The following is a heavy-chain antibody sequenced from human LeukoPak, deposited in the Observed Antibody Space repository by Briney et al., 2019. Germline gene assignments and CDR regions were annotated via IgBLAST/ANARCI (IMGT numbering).Heavy chain of an antibody. CDR2: IWYDGSNK. V-gene: IGHV3-33*01. CDR3: ARDLYYYDSSGYYLDY. D-gene: IGHD3-22*01. J-gene: IGHJ4*02. Sequence: GGSLRLSCAASGFTFSSYGMHWVRQAPGKGLEWVAVIWYDGSNKYYADSVKGRFTISRDNFKNTLYLQMNSLRAEDTAVYYCARDLYYYDSSGYYLDYWGQGTLVTVSS. CDR1: GFTFSSYG.